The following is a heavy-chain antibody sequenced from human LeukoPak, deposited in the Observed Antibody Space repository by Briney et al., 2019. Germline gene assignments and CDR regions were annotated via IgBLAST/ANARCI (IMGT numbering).Heavy chain of an antibody. CDR3: ARHRTQYSSPFDY. CDR2: IYPGDSDT. D-gene: IGHD6-13*01. CDR1: GYSFTSYW. Sequence: GESLKISCKGSGYSFTSYWIGWVRQMPGKGLEWMGIIYPGDSDTRYSLSFQGQVTISVDKSISTAYLQWSSLKASDTAMYYCARHRTQYSSPFDYWGQGTLVTVSS. V-gene: IGHV5-51*01. J-gene: IGHJ4*02.